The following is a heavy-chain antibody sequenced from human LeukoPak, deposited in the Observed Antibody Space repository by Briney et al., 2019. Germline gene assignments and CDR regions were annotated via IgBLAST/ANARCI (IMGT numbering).Heavy chain of an antibody. D-gene: IGHD4-17*01. J-gene: IGHJ4*02. CDR1: GFTFSSYG. V-gene: IGHV3-30*18. CDR2: ISYDGSNK. Sequence: GRSLRLSCAASGFTFSSYGMHWVRQAPGKGLEWVAVISYDGSNKYYADSVKGRFTISRDNSKNTPYLQINGLRAEDTAVYYCAKDSGGYGDSLHFDYWGQGTLVTVSS. CDR3: AKDSGGYGDSLHFDY.